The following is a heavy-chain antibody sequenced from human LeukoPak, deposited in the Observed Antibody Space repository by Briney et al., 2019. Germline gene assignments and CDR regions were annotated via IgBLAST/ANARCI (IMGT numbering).Heavy chain of an antibody. CDR1: GFSFSSYE. V-gene: IGHV3-48*03. CDR2: ISSRGSTI. J-gene: IGHJ4*02. Sequence: PGGSLRLSCAASGFSFSSYEMNWVRQAPGKGLEWVSYISSRGSTIYYADSVKGRFTISRDNAKNSLYLQMNSLRAEDTAVYYCARDYGMATITGYFDYWGQGTLVTVSS. CDR3: ARDYGMATITGYFDY. D-gene: IGHD5-24*01.